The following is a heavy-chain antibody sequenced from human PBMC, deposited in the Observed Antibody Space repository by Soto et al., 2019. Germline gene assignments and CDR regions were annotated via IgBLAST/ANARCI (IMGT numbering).Heavy chain of an antibody. CDR1: GFTFSSYA. J-gene: IGHJ4*02. D-gene: IGHD5-18*01. CDR3: AKDGRSYGQLPTFFDS. CDR2: IGASGGNT. Sequence: GGSLRLSCAASGFTFSSYAMSWVRQAPGKGLEWVSGIGASGGNTYYTDSVKGRFTISRDNSKNTLYLQMNSLRAEDTAVYYCAKDGRSYGQLPTFFDSRGQGTLVTVSS. V-gene: IGHV3-23*01.